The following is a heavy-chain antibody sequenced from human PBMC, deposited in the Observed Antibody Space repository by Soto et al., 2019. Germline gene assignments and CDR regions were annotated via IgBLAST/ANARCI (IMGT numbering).Heavy chain of an antibody. CDR3: AKGASSGSYYYYGMDV. CDR1: GFTFSSYA. CDR2: ISGSGGST. D-gene: IGHD6-19*01. J-gene: IGHJ6*02. V-gene: IGHV3-23*01. Sequence: EVQLLESGGGLVQPGGSLRLSCAASGFTFSSYAMSWVRQAPGKGLEWVSAISGSGGSTYYADSVKGRFTISRDNSKNTLDLQMNSLRAEDTAVYYCAKGASSGSYYYYGMDVWGQGTTVTVSS.